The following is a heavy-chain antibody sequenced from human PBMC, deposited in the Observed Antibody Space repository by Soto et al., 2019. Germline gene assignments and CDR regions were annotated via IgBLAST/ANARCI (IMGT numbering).Heavy chain of an antibody. D-gene: IGHD2-2*01. CDR2: INHSGST. V-gene: IGHV4-34*01. J-gene: IGHJ5*02. CDR3: ASIGCSSTSCYDGNWFDP. Sequence: SETLSLTCAVYGGSFSGYYWSWIRQPPGKGLEWIGEINHSGSTNYNPSLKSRVTISVDTSKNQFSLKLSSVTAADTAVYYCASIGCSSTSCYDGNWFDPWGQGTLVTVSS. CDR1: GGSFSGYY.